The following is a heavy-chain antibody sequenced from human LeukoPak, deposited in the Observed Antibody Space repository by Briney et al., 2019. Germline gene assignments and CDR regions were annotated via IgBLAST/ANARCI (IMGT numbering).Heavy chain of an antibody. D-gene: IGHD2-21*02. CDR3: ARFCGCDCYPLGDRRVDI. J-gene: IGHJ3*02. CDR2: INHSGST. Sequence: PSETLSLTCAVYGESFSGYYWSWIRQPPGKGLEWVGEINHSGSTNYNPSLKSRVTISVDTSKNQFSLKLSSVTAADTAVYYCARFCGCDCYPLGDRRVDIWGQGTMVTVSS. CDR1: GESFSGYY. V-gene: IGHV4-34*01.